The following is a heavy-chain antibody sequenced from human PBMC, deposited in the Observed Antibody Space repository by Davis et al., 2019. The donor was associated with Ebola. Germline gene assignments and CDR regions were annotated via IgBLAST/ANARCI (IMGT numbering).Heavy chain of an antibody. D-gene: IGHD3-22*01. CDR1: GYTFTSYY. J-gene: IGHJ4*02. CDR2: INPSGGST. CDR3: ARGYYYDSSGYPY. Sequence: ASVKVSCKASGYTFTSYYMHWVRQAPGQGLEWMGIINPSGGSTSYAQKFQGRVTISVDTSKNQFSLKLSSVTAADTAVYYCARGYYYDSSGYPYWGQGTLVTVSS. V-gene: IGHV1-46*01.